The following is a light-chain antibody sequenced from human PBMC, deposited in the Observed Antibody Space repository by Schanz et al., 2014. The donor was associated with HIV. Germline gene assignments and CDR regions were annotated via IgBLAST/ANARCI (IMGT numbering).Light chain of an antibody. Sequence: QSALTQPASVSGSPGQSITISCTGTNSDVGGYKSVSWYQQHPGKAPKLMIYDVNNRPSGVSNRFSGSKSGKTASLTISGLQAEDEADYYCCSYAGSSTWVFGGGTKLTVL. J-gene: IGLJ3*02. V-gene: IGLV2-14*03. CDR2: DVN. CDR3: CSYAGSSTWV. CDR1: NSDVGGYKS.